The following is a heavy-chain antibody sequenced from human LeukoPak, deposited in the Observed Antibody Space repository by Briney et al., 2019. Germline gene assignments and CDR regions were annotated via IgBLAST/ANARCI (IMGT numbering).Heavy chain of an antibody. CDR3: VPLGGLGYYQYGMDV. J-gene: IGHJ6*02. V-gene: IGHV3-23*01. CDR1: GFTLRTYS. D-gene: IGHD3/OR15-3a*01. Sequence: GGSLRLSCAASGFTLRTYSMSWVRQAPGKGLEWVSAISGSGGNTYYTDSVRGRFPVSRDNPKNSLFLQIDSVRTEDTAVYYCVPLGGLGYYQYGMDVWGRGTTVTVSS. CDR2: ISGSGGNT.